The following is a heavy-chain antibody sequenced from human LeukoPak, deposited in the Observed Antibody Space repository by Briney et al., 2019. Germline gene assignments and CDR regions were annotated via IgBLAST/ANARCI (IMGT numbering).Heavy chain of an antibody. J-gene: IGHJ5*02. D-gene: IGHD1-7*01. CDR2: IYYSGST. V-gene: IGHV4-31*03. CDR1: GGSISSGGYY. CDR3: AGGGNYRFDP. Sequence: SETLSLTCTVSGGSISSGGYYWSWIRQHPGKGLEWIGYIYYSGSTYYNPSLKSRVTISVDKSKNQFSLKLSSVTAADTAVYYCAGGGNYRFDPWGQGTLVTVSS.